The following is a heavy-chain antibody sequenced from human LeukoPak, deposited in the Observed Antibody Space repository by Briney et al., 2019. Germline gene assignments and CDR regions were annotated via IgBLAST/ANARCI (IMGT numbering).Heavy chain of an antibody. V-gene: IGHV3-21*01. CDR2: ISSSSSYI. Sequence: GGSLRLSCAASGFTFSSYSMNWVRQAPGKGLEWVSSISSSSSYIYYADSVKGRFTISRDNSKNTLYLQMNSLRAEDTAVYYCARDKGQNYFDYWGQGTLVTVSS. CDR3: ARDKGQNYFDY. CDR1: GFTFSSYS. J-gene: IGHJ4*02.